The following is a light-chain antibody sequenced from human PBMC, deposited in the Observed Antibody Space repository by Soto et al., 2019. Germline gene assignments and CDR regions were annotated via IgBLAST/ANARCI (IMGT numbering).Light chain of an antibody. Sequence: ILVTHSPATLSVSPGEIASRACRAGQGVTTNFAWYQQKSGQPPRLLIYDVSIRATGVPARFSGTGSETDFTLTISGLQSQDSAVYFCQQYNNWPFSFGQGTRLEIK. J-gene: IGKJ5*01. V-gene: IGKV3-15*01. CDR2: DVS. CDR3: QQYNNWPFS. CDR1: QGVTTN.